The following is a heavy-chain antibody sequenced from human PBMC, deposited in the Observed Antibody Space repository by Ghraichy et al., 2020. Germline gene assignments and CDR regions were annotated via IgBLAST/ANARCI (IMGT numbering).Heavy chain of an antibody. J-gene: IGHJ6*03. CDR2: INSDGSST. Sequence: LSLTCAASGFTFSSYWMHWVRQAPGKGLVWVSRINSDGSSTSYADSVKGRFTISRDNAKNTLYLQMNSLRAEDTAVYYCARDNYYDSSGYPYYYYYYMDVWGKGTTVTVSS. CDR1: GFTFSSYW. CDR3: ARDNYYDSSGYPYYYYYYMDV. V-gene: IGHV3-74*01. D-gene: IGHD3-22*01.